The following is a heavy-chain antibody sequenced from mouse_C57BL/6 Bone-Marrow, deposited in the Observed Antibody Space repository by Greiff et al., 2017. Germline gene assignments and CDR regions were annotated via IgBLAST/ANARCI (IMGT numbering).Heavy chain of an antibody. Sequence: EVQLMESGAELVRPGASVKLSCTASGFNFKDDYMHWVQQRPEQGLEWIGWIDPGNGDTEYASNFQGKATITADTSSNTASLQLSSLPSEDTAVYYCTSSSAYWGQGTLVTVSA. CDR1: GFNFKDDY. CDR2: IDPGNGDT. D-gene: IGHD1-3*01. V-gene: IGHV14-4*01. CDR3: TSSSAY. J-gene: IGHJ3*01.